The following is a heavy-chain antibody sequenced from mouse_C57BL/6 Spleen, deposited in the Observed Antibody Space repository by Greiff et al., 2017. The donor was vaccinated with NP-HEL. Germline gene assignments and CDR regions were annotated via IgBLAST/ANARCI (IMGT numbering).Heavy chain of an antibody. J-gene: IGHJ3*01. Sequence: EVHLVESGGGLVKPGGSLKLSCAASGFTFSDYGMHWVRQAPEKGLEWVAYISSGSSTIYYADTVKGRFTISRDNAKNTLFLQMTSLRSEDTAMYYCARSRLLAGFAYWGQGTLVTVSA. CDR3: ARSRLLAGFAY. CDR1: GFTFSDYG. D-gene: IGHD2-3*01. V-gene: IGHV5-17*01. CDR2: ISSGSSTI.